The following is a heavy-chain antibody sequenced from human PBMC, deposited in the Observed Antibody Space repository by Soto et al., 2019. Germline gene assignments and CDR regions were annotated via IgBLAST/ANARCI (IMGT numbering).Heavy chain of an antibody. CDR3: TLDSLWFGELLSVPYYYYGMDV. CDR2: IRSKAYGGTT. J-gene: IGHJ6*02. D-gene: IGHD3-10*01. CDR1: GFTFGDYA. V-gene: IGHV3-49*03. Sequence: GGSLRLSCTASGFTFGDYAMSWFRQAPGKGLEWVGFIRSKAYGGTTEYAASVKGRFTISRDDSKSIAYLQMNSLKTEDTAVYYCTLDSLWFGELLSVPYYYYGMDVWGQGTPVTVSS.